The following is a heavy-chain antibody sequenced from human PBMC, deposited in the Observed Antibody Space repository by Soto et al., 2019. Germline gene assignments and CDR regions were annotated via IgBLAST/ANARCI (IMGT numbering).Heavy chain of an antibody. Sequence: SETLCITCTFSVGSVSSGSYYWSWIRQPPGKGLEWIGHIYYAGSTNYNPSLKSRVTISVDTSKNQFSLRLSSVTAADTAGYYCARDYYGSGSFYGLDVWGQGTTVTVSS. CDR1: VGSVSSGSYY. D-gene: IGHD3-10*01. J-gene: IGHJ6*01. CDR3: ARDYYGSGSFYGLDV. CDR2: IYYAGST. V-gene: IGHV4-61*01.